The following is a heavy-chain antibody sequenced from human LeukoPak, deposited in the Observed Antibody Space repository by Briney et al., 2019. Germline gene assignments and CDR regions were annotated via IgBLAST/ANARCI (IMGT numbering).Heavy chain of an antibody. V-gene: IGHV4-4*02. D-gene: IGHD6-19*01. Sequence: SGTLSLTCAVSGGSISSSNWWSWVRQPPGKGLEWIGEIYHSGSTNYNPSLKSRVTISVDKSKNQFSLKLSSVTAADTAVYYCARGTSRHPDVAQWLVRTLDYWGQGTLVTVSS. CDR1: GGSISSSNW. CDR3: ARGTSRHPDVAQWLVRTLDY. CDR2: IYHSGST. J-gene: IGHJ4*02.